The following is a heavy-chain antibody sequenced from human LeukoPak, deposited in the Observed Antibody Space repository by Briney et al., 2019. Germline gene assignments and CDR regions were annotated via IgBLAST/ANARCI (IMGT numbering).Heavy chain of an antibody. CDR2: INHSGNT. Sequence: SETLSLTCAVYGGSFSGYYWSWIRQPPGKGLEWIGEINHSGNTNYNPSLKSRVTISVDTSKNQFSLKLSSVTAADTAVYYCARLRSFWSGYYTAWGQGTLVTVSS. CDR3: ARLRSFWSGYYTA. J-gene: IGHJ5*02. CDR1: GGSFSGYY. D-gene: IGHD3-3*01. V-gene: IGHV4-34*01.